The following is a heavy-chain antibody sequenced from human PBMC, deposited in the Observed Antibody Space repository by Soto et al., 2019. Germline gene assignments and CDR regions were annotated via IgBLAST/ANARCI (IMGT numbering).Heavy chain of an antibody. Sequence: GESLKISCKGSGYSFTNYWINWVRQMPGKGLEWMGRIDPSDSYTNYSPSFQGHVTISADKSISTAYLQWSSLKASDTAMYYCAREGLTSDAYYFDYWGQGALVTVS. CDR3: AREGLTSDAYYFDY. CDR1: GYSFTNYW. V-gene: IGHV5-10-1*01. CDR2: IDPSDSYT. J-gene: IGHJ4*02. D-gene: IGHD2-15*01.